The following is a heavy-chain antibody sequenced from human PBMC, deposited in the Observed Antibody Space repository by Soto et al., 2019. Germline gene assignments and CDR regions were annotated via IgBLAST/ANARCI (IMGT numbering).Heavy chain of an antibody. D-gene: IGHD3-22*01. CDR3: AHSAYYYDSSGYRFYFDY. J-gene: IGHJ4*02. CDR1: GFSLSTSGVG. CDR2: IYWNYDK. V-gene: IGHV2-5*01. Sequence: SGPTLVNPTQTLTLTCTFSGFSLSTSGVGVGWIRQLPGKALEWLALIYWNYDKRYSPSLKSRLTITKDTSKNQVVLTMTNMDPVDTATYYCAHSAYYYDSSGYRFYFDYWGQGTLVTVSS.